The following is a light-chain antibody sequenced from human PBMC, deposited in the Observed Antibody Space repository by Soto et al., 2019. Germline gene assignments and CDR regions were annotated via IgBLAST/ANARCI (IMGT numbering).Light chain of an antibody. Sequence: EVVMTQSPATLSVSPGERVTLSCRASQSVSSNLAWFQQKPGQAPRLLMYDASTRATGIPARFSGSGSGTEFTLIISSLQSEDFAVYYCQQYNNWWTFGQVTKVEIK. CDR1: QSVSSN. CDR2: DAS. J-gene: IGKJ1*01. V-gene: IGKV3-15*01. CDR3: QQYNNWWT.